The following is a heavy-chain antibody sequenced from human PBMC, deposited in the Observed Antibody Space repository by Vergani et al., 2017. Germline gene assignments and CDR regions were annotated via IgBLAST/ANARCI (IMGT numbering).Heavy chain of an antibody. V-gene: IGHV4-34*01. J-gene: IGHJ4*02. D-gene: IGHD6-13*01. Sequence: QVQLQQWGAGLLKPSETLSLTCAVYGGSFSGYYWSWIRQPPGKGLEWIGEINHSGSTYYNPSLKSRVTISVDTSKNQFSLKLSSVTAADTAVYYCARDLPSAGSYFDYWGQGTLVTVSS. CDR1: GGSFSGYY. CDR2: INHSGST. CDR3: ARDLPSAGSYFDY.